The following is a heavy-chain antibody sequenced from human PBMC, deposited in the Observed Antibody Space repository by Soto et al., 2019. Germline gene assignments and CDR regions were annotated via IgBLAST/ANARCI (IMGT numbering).Heavy chain of an antibody. V-gene: IGHV2-5*01. Sequence: ASAPQLGHHTRTLRLNCPFSWFSLNNTGVGVGWIRQPPGKPLEWLALIYWNGYERYTPSLKSRLTITKDTSKNQVVLKMTNMDPADTATYFCAHSLIMRDMHPTSAPWVQRTPVPVS. D-gene: IGHD2-15*01. CDR1: WFSLNNTGVG. CDR3: AHSLIMRDMHPTSAP. CDR2: IYWNGYE. J-gene: IGHJ5*02.